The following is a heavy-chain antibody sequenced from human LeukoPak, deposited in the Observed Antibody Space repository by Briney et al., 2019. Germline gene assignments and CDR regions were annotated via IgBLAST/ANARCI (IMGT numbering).Heavy chain of an antibody. J-gene: IGHJ5*02. Sequence: SETLSLTCAVYGGSFSGYYWSWIRQPPGKGLEWIGEINHSGRTNYNPSLKSRVTRSVDTSKNQFSLKLSSVTAADTAVYYCARGSVVVPAAVRRYNWFDPWGQGTLVTVSS. V-gene: IGHV4-34*01. CDR1: GGSFSGYY. D-gene: IGHD2-2*01. CDR3: ARGSVVVPAAVRRYNWFDP. CDR2: INHSGRT.